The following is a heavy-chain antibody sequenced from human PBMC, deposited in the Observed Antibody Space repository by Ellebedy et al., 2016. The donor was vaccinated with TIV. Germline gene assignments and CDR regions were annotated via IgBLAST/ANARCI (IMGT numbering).Heavy chain of an antibody. D-gene: IGHD5-18*01. V-gene: IGHV3-30-3*01. CDR3: ARDFDGYTSLDY. Sequence: GGSLRLSCAASGFTFSSYAMHWVRQAPGKGLEWVAVISYDGSNKYYADSVKGRFTISRDNSKSTLYVQMNTLRAEDTAVFYCARDFDGYTSLDYWGQGTLVTVSS. J-gene: IGHJ4*02. CDR2: ISYDGSNK. CDR1: GFTFSSYA.